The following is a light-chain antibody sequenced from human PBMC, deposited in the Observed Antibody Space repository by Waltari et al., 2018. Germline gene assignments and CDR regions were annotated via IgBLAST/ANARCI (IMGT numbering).Light chain of an antibody. CDR1: QCVSSY. Sequence: EIVLTQSPATLSLSQGERATLSCRASQCVSSYLAWYQQKPGQAPSLLLYDASNSSTGIPARFCGSGSWTDFTLTIISLEPDDFAVYYCQQRSNWPPFTFGQGTRLEIK. V-gene: IGKV3-11*01. J-gene: IGKJ5*01. CDR3: QQRSNWPPFT. CDR2: DAS.